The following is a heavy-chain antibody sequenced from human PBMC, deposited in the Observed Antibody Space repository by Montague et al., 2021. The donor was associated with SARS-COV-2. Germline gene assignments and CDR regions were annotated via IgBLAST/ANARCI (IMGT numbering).Heavy chain of an antibody. V-gene: IGHV4-39*01. CDR1: GGSISSSSYS. J-gene: IGHJ3*01. Sequence: SETLSLTCTVSGGSISSSSYSWGWIRQPPGKGLEWIGSIYYSGSTYYNPSLKSRVTISVDTSKNQFSLKLSSVTAADTAVYYCARHGLAGITIFGVVTPRGGLDVWGQGTMVTDSS. D-gene: IGHD3-3*01. CDR3: ARHGLAGITIFGVVTPRGGLDV. CDR2: IYYSGST.